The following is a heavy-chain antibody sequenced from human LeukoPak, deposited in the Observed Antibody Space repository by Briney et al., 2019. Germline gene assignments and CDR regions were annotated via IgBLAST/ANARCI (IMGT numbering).Heavy chain of an antibody. CDR3: AREDPQTTVPEGMDV. V-gene: IGHV4-4*07. CDR1: GGSISSYY. Sequence: SETLSLTCTVSGGSISSYYWSWVRQPAGKGLEWIGRTYTSGTTNYNPSLKSRVTISVDTSKNQFSLQLRPVTAADTAVYYCAREDPQTTVPEGMDVWGQGTTVTVSS. CDR2: TYTSGTT. J-gene: IGHJ6*02. D-gene: IGHD4-17*01.